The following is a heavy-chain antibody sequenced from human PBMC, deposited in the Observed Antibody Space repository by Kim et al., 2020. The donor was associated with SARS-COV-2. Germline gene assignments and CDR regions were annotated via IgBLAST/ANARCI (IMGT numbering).Heavy chain of an antibody. CDR3: ARAYSPYYYYAMDV. J-gene: IGHJ6*02. V-gene: IGHV3-11*06. Sequence: DSVKGQFTITRDNAKNSLYLQMNSLRAEDTAVYYCARAYSPYYYYAMDVWGQGTTVTVSS. D-gene: IGHD2-21*01.